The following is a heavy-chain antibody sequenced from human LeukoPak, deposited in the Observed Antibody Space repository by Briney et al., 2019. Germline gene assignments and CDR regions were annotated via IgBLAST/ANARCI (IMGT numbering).Heavy chain of an antibody. V-gene: IGHV4-59*01. CDR3: ARTYGSKSNYYFDY. CDR2: IYYSGST. D-gene: IGHD3-10*01. CDR1: GDSISGYY. J-gene: IGHJ4*02. Sequence: PSETLSLTCTVSGDSISGYYWSWIRQPPGKGLEWIGYIYYSGSTNYDSSLKSRVTIQVDTSKSQFSLKLSSVTAADTAVYYCARTYGSKSNYYFDYWGQGTLVTASS.